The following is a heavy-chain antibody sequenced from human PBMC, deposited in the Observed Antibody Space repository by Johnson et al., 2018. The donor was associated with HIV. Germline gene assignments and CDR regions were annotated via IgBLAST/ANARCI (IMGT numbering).Heavy chain of an antibody. V-gene: IGHV3-9*01. CDR3: AKDTNMGSSWFVDAFDI. CDR2: ISWNSGSI. Sequence: VESWGGLVQPGRSLRLSCAASGFTFDDYAMHWVRQAPGKGLEWVSGISWNSGSIGYADSVKGRFTISRDNANNSLYLQMNSLRAEDTALYYCAKDTNMGSSWFVDAFDIWGQGTMVTVSS. J-gene: IGHJ3*02. CDR1: GFTFDDYA. D-gene: IGHD6-13*01.